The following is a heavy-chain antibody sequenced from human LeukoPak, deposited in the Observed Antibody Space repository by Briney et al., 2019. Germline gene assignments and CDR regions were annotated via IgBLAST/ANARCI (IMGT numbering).Heavy chain of an antibody. CDR3: AGKRSGYSYGYFTLAFDY. V-gene: IGHV1-69*13. J-gene: IGHJ4*02. D-gene: IGHD5-18*01. CDR1: GGTFSSYA. Sequence: ASVKVSCKASGGTFSSYAISWVRQAPGQGLEWMGGIIPTFGTANYAQKFQGRVTITADESTSTAYMELSSLRSEDTAVYYCAGKRSGYSYGYFTLAFDYWGQGTLVTVCS. CDR2: IIPTFGTA.